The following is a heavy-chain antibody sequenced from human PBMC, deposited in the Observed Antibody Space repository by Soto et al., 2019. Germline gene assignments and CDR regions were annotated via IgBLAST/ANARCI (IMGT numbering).Heavy chain of an antibody. CDR1: GGSISSSNW. CDR3: ARFPRIAAAGPYFDY. V-gene: IGHV4-4*02. D-gene: IGHD6-13*01. J-gene: IGHJ4*02. Sequence: QVQLQESGPGLVKPSGTLSLTCAVSGGSISSSNWWSWVRQPPGKGLEWIGEIYHSGSTNYNPSLKRRVTIXXDXSXXQFSLKLSSVTAADTAVYYCARFPRIAAAGPYFDYWGQGTLVTVSS. CDR2: IYHSGST.